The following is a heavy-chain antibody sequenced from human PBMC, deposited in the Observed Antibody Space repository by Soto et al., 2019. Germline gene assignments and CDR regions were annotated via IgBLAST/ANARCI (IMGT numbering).Heavy chain of an antibody. D-gene: IGHD3-9*01. CDR1: GFAFSSYS. J-gene: IGHJ5*02. Sequence: GGSLRLSCAASGFAFSSYSMNWVRQAPGKGREGVSYISSSSSTIYYADSVKGRFTISRDNAKNSLYLQMNSLRAEDTAVYYCAREYDILNWFDPWGQGTLVTVSS. CDR2: ISSSSSTI. V-gene: IGHV3-48*01. CDR3: AREYDILNWFDP.